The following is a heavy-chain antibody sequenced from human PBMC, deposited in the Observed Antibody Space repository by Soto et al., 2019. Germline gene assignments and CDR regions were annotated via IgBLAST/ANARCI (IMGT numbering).Heavy chain of an antibody. CDR2: IKSKNDCGTT. Sequence: EVQLVESGGGLVKPGGSLRLSCAASGFTFSNAWMSWVRQAPGKGLEWVVRIKSKNDCGTTDYAAHVKGRFTISRDDSKNTLYLQMNSLKTEDTAVYYCTTELNPLPVDYWGQGTLVTVSS. CDR1: GFTFSNAW. J-gene: IGHJ4*02. V-gene: IGHV3-15*01. CDR3: TTELNPLPVDY.